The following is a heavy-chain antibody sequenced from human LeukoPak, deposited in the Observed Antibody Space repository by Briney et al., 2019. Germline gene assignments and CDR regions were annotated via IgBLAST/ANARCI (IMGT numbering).Heavy chain of an antibody. CDR3: ARDRLLGGIHTSFDY. D-gene: IGHD3-16*02. J-gene: IGHJ4*02. V-gene: IGHV3-30*01. CDR2: ISNEGKIK. CDR1: GFTFSGYA. Sequence: GGSLRLSCAASGFTFSGYAMHWVRQAPGKGLEWLALISNEGKIKYYAGSVQGRFTISRDNSQNTLYLQMNSLRTEGTAIYYCARDRLLGGIHTSFDYWGQGTLVTVSS.